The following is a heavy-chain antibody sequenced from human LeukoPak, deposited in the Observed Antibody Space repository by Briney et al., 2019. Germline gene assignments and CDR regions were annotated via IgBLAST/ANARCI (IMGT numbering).Heavy chain of an antibody. V-gene: IGHV3-9*01. CDR1: GFTFDDYA. J-gene: IGHJ4*02. CDR2: ISWNSGSI. D-gene: IGHD2-15*01. CDR3: AKAPGYCSGGSCHSEGPLDYFDY. Sequence: GGSLRLSCAASGFTFDDYAMHWVRQAPGKGLEWVSSISWNSGSIVYADSVKGRFTISRDNAKNSLYLQMNSLRAEDTALYYCAKAPGYCSGGSCHSEGPLDYFDYWGQGTLVTVSS.